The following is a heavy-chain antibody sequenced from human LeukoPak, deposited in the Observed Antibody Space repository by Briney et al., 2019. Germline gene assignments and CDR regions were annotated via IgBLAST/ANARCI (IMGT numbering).Heavy chain of an antibody. V-gene: IGHV3-66*01. CDR2: IYTGGST. D-gene: IGHD2-21*02. Sequence: GGSLRLSCAASGFSINHYYMTWIHQTPGKGLDWVSVIYTGGSTNYGDSVKGRFTISRDNSKNTLYLQMNSLRADDTAIYYCARGQSYCGADCYSDWGQGTLVTVSS. CDR3: ARGQSYCGADCYSD. J-gene: IGHJ4*02. CDR1: GFSINHYY.